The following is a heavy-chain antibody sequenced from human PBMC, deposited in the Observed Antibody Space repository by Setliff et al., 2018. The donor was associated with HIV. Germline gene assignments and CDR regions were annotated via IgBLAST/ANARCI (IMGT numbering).Heavy chain of an antibody. CDR3: AREWNGDYDY. J-gene: IGHJ4*02. D-gene: IGHD2-8*01. V-gene: IGHV3-7*01. CDR2: IKQDGSEK. CDR1: GFTFTNAW. Sequence: AGGSLRLSCAASGFTFTNAWMSWVRQAPGKGLEWVANIKQDGSEKYYVDSVKGRFTISRDNAKNSLYLQMNSLRAEDTAVYYCAREWNGDYDYWGQGTLVTVSS.